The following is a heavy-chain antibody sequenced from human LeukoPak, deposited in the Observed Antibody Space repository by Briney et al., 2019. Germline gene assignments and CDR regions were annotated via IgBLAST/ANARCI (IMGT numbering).Heavy chain of an antibody. Sequence: GGSLRLSCAASGFTFSSYWMSWVRQAPGKGLEWVANIKQDGSEKYYVDSVKGRFTISRDNAKNSLYLQMSSLRAEDTAVYYCARKKGVTIFGVVQRAYYFDYWGQGTLVTVSS. CDR1: GFTFSSYW. CDR2: IKQDGSEK. CDR3: ARKKGVTIFGVVQRAYYFDY. D-gene: IGHD3-3*01. J-gene: IGHJ4*02. V-gene: IGHV3-7*01.